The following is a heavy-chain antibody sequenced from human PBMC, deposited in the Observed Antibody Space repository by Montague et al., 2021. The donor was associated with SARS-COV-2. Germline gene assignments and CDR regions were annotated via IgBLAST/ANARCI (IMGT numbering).Heavy chain of an antibody. CDR2: IYFSGTT. CDR1: GGSIRTSSYY. Sequence: SETLSLTCTVSGGSIRTSSYYSGWIRQPPGKGLDWIGSIYFSGTTYYNPSLKSRVTISVDTSKNQFSLKLSSVTAADTAAYYCAMRGGALDAFDIWGQGTTVIVSS. D-gene: IGHD4-17*01. J-gene: IGHJ3*02. V-gene: IGHV4-39*01. CDR3: AMRGGALDAFDI.